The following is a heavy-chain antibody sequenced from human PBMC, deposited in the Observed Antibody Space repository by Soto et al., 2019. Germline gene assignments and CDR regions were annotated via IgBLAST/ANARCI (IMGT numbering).Heavy chain of an antibody. CDR3: ASGVAHGSGWNTLGY. Sequence: GGSLRLSCAASGFSFSTYAMSWVRQAPGEGLEWVSAICSSGGCPYYAESVKGRFTISRDNSKNTLYLQLNSLRAEDTAIYYCASGVAHGSGWNTLGYWGQGTLVTVSS. D-gene: IGHD6-19*01. J-gene: IGHJ4*02. CDR2: ICSSGGCP. CDR1: GFSFSTYA. V-gene: IGHV3-23*01.